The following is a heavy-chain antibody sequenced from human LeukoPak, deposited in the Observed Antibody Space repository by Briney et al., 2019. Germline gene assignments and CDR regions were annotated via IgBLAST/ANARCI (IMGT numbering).Heavy chain of an antibody. V-gene: IGHV4-59*01. Sequence: SETLSLTCTVSGGSLSSYYWSWIRQPPGKGLEWIGYIYYSGSTNYSPSLKSRVTISVDTSKNQFSLKLSSVTAADTAVYYCASGIAAAGRVYYYYYMDVWGKGTTVTVSS. CDR1: GGSLSSYY. CDR3: ASGIAAAGRVYYYYYMDV. J-gene: IGHJ6*03. D-gene: IGHD6-13*01. CDR2: IYYSGST.